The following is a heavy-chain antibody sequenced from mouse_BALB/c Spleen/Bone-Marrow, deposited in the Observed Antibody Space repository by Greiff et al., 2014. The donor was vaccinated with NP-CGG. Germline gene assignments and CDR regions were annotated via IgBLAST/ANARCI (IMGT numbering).Heavy chain of an antibody. V-gene: IGHV1S81*02. J-gene: IGHJ3*01. CDR2: INPSNGGT. CDR3: TREGDGYPFAY. CDR1: GYTFTSYY. Sequence: VQLVESGAELVKPGASVKLSCKASGYTFTSYYMYWVKQRPGQGLEWIGEINPSNGGTNFNEKFKSKATLTVDKSSSTAYMQLSSLTSEDSAVYYCTREGDGYPFAYWGQGTLVTVSA. D-gene: IGHD2-3*01.